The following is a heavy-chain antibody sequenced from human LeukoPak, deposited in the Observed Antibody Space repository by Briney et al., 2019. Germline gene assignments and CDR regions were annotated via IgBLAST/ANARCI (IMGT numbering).Heavy chain of an antibody. CDR3: ARSWGIEVAGTLRY. CDR1: GFTFINYN. J-gene: IGHJ4*02. D-gene: IGHD6-19*01. V-gene: IGHV4-34*01. Sequence: GSLRLSCAASGFTFINYNMNWVRQPPGKGLEWIGEINHSGSTNYNPYLKSRVTILVNTSKNQFSLKLSSVTAADTAVYYCARSWGIEVAGTLRYWGQGTLVTVSS. CDR2: INHSGST.